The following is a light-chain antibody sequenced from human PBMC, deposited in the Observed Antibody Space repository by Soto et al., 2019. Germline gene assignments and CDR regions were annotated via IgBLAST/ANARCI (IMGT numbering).Light chain of an antibody. CDR3: QQSYSPPLT. Sequence: DILVTQSPSSQSASIGDTVTISCWTSQSVGRFLHWYQQKPHKAPRLLISAASILHTGVPSRFSGSGSGTDFTLTISNLQPEDFATYYCQQSYSPPLTFGGGTTVE. J-gene: IGKJ4*01. V-gene: IGKV1-39*01. CDR1: QSVGRF. CDR2: AAS.